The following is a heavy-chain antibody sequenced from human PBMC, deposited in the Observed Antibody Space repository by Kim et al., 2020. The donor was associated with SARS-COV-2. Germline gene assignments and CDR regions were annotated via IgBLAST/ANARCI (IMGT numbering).Heavy chain of an antibody. CDR3: ASHPRAYYDILTGYSEGGDFDY. Sequence: SETLSLTCTVSGGSISSSSYYWGWIRQPPGKGLEWIGSIYYSGSTYYNPSLKSRVTISVDTSKNQFSLKLSSVTAADTAVYYCASHPRAYYDILTGYSEGGDFDYWGQGTLVTVSS. D-gene: IGHD3-9*01. J-gene: IGHJ4*02. CDR1: GGSISSSSYY. V-gene: IGHV4-39*01. CDR2: IYYSGST.